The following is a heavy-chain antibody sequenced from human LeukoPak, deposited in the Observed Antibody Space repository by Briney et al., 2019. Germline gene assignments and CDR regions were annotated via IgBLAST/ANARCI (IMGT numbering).Heavy chain of an antibody. CDR1: GLTFSSYA. V-gene: IGHV3-23*01. CDR2: ISGSGGST. D-gene: IGHD3-22*01. CDR3: AKDRFYYDSSGYYYGWYDY. J-gene: IGHJ4*02. Sequence: GGSLRLSCAASGLTFSSYAMSWVRQAPGKGLEWVSAISGSGGSTYYAASVKGRITISRDNSKNALYLQMDSLRAEDTAVYYCAKDRFYYDSSGYYYGWYDYWGQGTLVTVSS.